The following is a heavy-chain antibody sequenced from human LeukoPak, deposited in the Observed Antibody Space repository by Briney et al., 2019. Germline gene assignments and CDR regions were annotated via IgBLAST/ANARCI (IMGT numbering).Heavy chain of an antibody. J-gene: IGHJ6*03. CDR2: IYYSGST. Sequence: SETLSLTCTVSGGSISSYYWSWIRQPPGKGLEWMGYIYYSGSTNYNPSLKSRVTISVDTSKNQFSLKLSSVTAADTAVYYCARDRQDIVVVPAAPYYYYYYMDVWGKETTVSVSS. CDR1: GGSISSYY. D-gene: IGHD2-2*01. CDR3: ARDRQDIVVVPAAPYYYYYYMDV. V-gene: IGHV4-59*01.